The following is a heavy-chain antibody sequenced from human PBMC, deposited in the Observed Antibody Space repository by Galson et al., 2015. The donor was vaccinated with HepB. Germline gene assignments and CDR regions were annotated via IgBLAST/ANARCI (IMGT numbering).Heavy chain of an antibody. CDR2: ISRSSSYI. CDR1: GFPFSIYS. J-gene: IGHJ4*02. V-gene: IGHV3-21*01. CDR3: ARDFEENSSWYSLFDS. Sequence: SLRLSCAAFGFPFSIYSMNWVRQAPGKGLEWVSSISRSSSYIYYADSVKGRFTISRDNAKNSLYLQMNSLSAEDTAVYYCARDFEENSSWYSLFDSWGQGTLVTVSS. D-gene: IGHD6-13*01.